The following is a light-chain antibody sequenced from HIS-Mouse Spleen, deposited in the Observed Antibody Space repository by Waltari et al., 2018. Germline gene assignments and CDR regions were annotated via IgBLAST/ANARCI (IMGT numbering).Light chain of an antibody. CDR2: EGS. J-gene: IGLJ3*02. V-gene: IGLV2-23*01. Sequence: QSALTQHASVYGPPGQSFTILCTGTSSDGGSYNLVPWYHQTPGKAPKLMIYEGSKRPSGVSNRFSGSKSGNTASLTISGLQAEDEADYYCCSYAGSSTWVFGGGTKLTVL. CDR3: CSYAGSSTWV. CDR1: SSDGGSYNL.